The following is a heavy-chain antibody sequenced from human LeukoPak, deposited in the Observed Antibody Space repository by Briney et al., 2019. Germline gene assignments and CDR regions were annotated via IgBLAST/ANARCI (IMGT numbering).Heavy chain of an antibody. J-gene: IGHJ4*02. Sequence: ASVKVSFKSSGYTFTDSYIHWVRQAPGQGLEWMGWINPNSGGTNYAQKFEGRVTMTRDTSISTAYMELSRLRSDDSAMYYCARSGDYLECFDCWGQGTLVTVSS. V-gene: IGHV1-2*02. CDR2: INPNSGGT. CDR3: ARSGDYLECFDC. CDR1: GYTFTDSY. D-gene: IGHD2-21*02.